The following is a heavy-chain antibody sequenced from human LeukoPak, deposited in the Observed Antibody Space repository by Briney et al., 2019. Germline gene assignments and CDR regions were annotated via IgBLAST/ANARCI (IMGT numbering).Heavy chain of an antibody. V-gene: IGHV4-31*03. D-gene: IGHD5-18*01. CDR2: IYYSGST. J-gene: IGHJ4*02. Sequence: PSETLPLTCTVSGGSISSGGYYWSWIRQHPGKGLEWIGYIYYSGSTYYNPSLKSRVTISVDTSKNQFSLKLSSVTAADTAVYYCARGTMVTAYFDYWGQGTLVTVSS. CDR1: GGSISSGGYY. CDR3: ARGTMVTAYFDY.